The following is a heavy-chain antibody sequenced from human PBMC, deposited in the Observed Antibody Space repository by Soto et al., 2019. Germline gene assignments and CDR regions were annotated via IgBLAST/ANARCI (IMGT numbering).Heavy chain of an antibody. J-gene: IGHJ6*02. Sequence: ASVKVSCKASGYTFTSYDINWVRQATGQGLEWMGWMNPNSGNTGYAQKFQGRVTMTRNTSISTAYMELSSLRSEDTAVYYCARKGTMIVVVKCLDVCRQRTTVT. V-gene: IGHV1-8*01. CDR3: ARKGTMIVVVKCLDV. CDR2: MNPNSGNT. D-gene: IGHD3-22*01. CDR1: GYTFTSYD.